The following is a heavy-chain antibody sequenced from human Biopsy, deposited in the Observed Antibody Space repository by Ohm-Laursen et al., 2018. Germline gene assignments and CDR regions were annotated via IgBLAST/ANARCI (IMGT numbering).Heavy chain of an antibody. V-gene: IGHV1-24*01. CDR1: GYTLTALS. Sequence: SSVKVSCKVSGYTLTALSMHWVRQAPGQGLEWMGGFAPENGRIVYSQKFQGRVTMTEDTSTSTAYMEVWRLRSDDTAVYYCAADINVWNVNYWGQGTQVIVSS. CDR3: AADINVWNVNY. CDR2: FAPENGRI. J-gene: IGHJ4*02. D-gene: IGHD1-1*01.